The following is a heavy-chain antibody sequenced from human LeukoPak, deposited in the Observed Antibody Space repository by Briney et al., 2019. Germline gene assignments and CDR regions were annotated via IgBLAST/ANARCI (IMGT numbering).Heavy chain of an antibody. J-gene: IGHJ4*02. CDR3: ARRASRENYFDY. D-gene: IGHD5-24*01. CDR2: ISYSGTT. V-gene: IGHV4-59*08. Sequence: SETLSLTCSVSGGSISNSYWNWIRQPPGKGLEWIGYISYSGTTNSNPSPKSRVTLSVDTSKNELSLKLNSVTAADTAVYYCARRASRENYFDYWGQGALVTVSS. CDR1: GGSISNSY.